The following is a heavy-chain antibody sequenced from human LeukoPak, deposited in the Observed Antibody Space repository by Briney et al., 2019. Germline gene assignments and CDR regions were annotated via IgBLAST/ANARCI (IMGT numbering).Heavy chain of an antibody. J-gene: IGHJ3*02. V-gene: IGHV4-39*07. CDR3: AREGEDSSSWYFHHDAFDI. CDR1: GGSISSSSYY. D-gene: IGHD6-13*01. CDR2: IYYSGST. Sequence: PSETLSLTCTFSGGSISSSSYYWGWIRQPPGMGLEWIGSIYYSGSTYYNPSLKSRVTISVDSSKNQFSLKLSSVTAADTAVYYCAREGEDSSSWYFHHDAFDIWGKGTTVTVSS.